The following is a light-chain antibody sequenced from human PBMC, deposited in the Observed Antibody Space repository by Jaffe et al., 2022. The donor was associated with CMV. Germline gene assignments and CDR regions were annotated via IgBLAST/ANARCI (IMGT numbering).Light chain of an antibody. V-gene: IGKV1-39*01. Sequence: DIQMTQSPSSLSASVGDRVIITCRASQNISNYLNWYQQRPGKAPNLLIYAASSLQSGVPSRFSGSGSGTDFTLIISGLQPEDFATYYCQQSHSTPRTFGQGTKVEIK. CDR2: AAS. CDR3: QQSHSTPRT. J-gene: IGKJ1*01. CDR1: QNISNY.